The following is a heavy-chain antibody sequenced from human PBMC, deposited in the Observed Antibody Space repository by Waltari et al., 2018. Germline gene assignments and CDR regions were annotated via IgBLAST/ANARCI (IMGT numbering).Heavy chain of an antibody. J-gene: IGHJ4*02. CDR2: IIPILGIA. CDR3: ASRDSSSQGDY. CDR1: GGTFSSYA. D-gene: IGHD6-6*01. Sequence: QVQLVQSGAEVKKPGSSVKVSCKASGGTFSSYAISWVRQAPGQGREWMGRIIPILGIANYAAKFQGRVTITADKSTSTAYMELSSLGSEDTAVYYCASRDSSSQGDYWGQGTLVTVSS. V-gene: IGHV1-69*09.